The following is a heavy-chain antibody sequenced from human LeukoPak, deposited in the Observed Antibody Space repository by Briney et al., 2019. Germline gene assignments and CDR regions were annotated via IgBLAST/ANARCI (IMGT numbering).Heavy chain of an antibody. CDR1: GFTFSNYW. J-gene: IGHJ3*02. D-gene: IGHD2-15*01. Sequence: GGSLRLSCTASGFTFSNYWMHWVRQTPGKGLVWVSRILSDGSSANYADSVKGRFTISRDNAKNTLYLQMNSLRAEDTAVYYCAKPEGEVVTPYDAFDIWGQGTMVTVSS. CDR2: ILSDGSSA. V-gene: IGHV3-74*01. CDR3: AKPEGEVVTPYDAFDI.